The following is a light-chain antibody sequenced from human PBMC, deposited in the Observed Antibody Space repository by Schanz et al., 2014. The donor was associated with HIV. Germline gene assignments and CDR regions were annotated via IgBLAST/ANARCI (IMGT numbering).Light chain of an antibody. J-gene: IGLJ3*02. CDR2: DGY. V-gene: IGLV2-11*01. CDR1: NSDVGGYDY. CDR3: CSYAGSYTWV. Sequence: SALTQPRSVSGSPGQSVTISCTGTNSDVGGYDYVSWYQQYPGKAPKLMIYDGYKRPSGVPDRFSGSKSGNTASLSISGLQAEDEADYYCCSYAGSYTWVFGGGTKVTVL.